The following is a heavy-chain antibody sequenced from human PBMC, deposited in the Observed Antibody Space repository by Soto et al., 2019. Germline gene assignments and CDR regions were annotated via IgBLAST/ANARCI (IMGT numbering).Heavy chain of an antibody. CDR3: ARSRIMITFGGVIVAEDFDY. CDR2: IYYSGST. Sequence: PSETLSLTCTVSGGSISSGGYYWSWIRQHPGKGLEWIGYIYYSGSTYYNPSLKSRVTISVDTSKNQFSLKLSSVTAADTAVYYCARSRIMITFGGVIVAEDFDYWGQGTLVTVSS. D-gene: IGHD3-16*02. CDR1: GGSISSGGYY. J-gene: IGHJ4*02. V-gene: IGHV4-31*03.